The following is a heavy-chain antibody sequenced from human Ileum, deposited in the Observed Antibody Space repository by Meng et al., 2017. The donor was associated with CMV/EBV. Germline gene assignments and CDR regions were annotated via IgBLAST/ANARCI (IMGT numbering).Heavy chain of an antibody. CDR2: ISSSSTI. J-gene: IGHJ4*02. Sequence: GESLKISCAASGFTFSSYSMKWVRQAPGKGLEWVSYISSSSTIYYADSVKGRFTISRDNAKNSLYLQMNSLRAEDSAVYYCAKGHYSHCSGPSCYTPIANWGQGTMVTVSS. D-gene: IGHD2-2*02. CDR1: GFTFSSYS. V-gene: IGHV3-48*04. CDR3: AKGHYSHCSGPSCYTPIAN.